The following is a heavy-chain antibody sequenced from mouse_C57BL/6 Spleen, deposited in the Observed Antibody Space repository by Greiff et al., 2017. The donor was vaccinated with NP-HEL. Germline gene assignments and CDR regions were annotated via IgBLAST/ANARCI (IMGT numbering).Heavy chain of an antibody. Sequence: EVQLQESEGGLVQPGSSMKLSCTASGFTFSDYYMAWVRQVPEKGLEWVANINYDGSSTYYLDSLKSRFIISRDNAKNILYLQMSSLKSEDTATYYCARGGDYYGSHWYFDVWGTGTTVTVSS. CDR3: ARGGDYYGSHWYFDV. D-gene: IGHD1-1*01. J-gene: IGHJ1*03. CDR2: INYDGSST. CDR1: GFTFSDYY. V-gene: IGHV5-16*01.